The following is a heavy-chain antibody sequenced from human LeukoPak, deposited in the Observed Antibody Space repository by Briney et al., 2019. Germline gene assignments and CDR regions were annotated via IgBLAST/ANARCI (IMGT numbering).Heavy chain of an antibody. D-gene: IGHD3-22*01. CDR2: TSHDGTT. J-gene: IGHJ4*02. Sequence: SETLSLTCGVSGGSIDITNYWSWVRQAPGKGLEWIGETSHDGTTNYNPSLRSRVAMSFDRANNQFSLSLTSVTAADTAVYYCTREDRPFCPFAYWGQGVLVTVSS. CDR1: GGSIDITNY. CDR3: TREDRPFCPFAY. V-gene: IGHV4-4*02.